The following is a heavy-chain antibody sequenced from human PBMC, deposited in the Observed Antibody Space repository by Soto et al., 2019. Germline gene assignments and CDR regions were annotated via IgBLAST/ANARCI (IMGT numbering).Heavy chain of an antibody. D-gene: IGHD3-22*01. Sequence: QVQLQESGPGLVKPSQTLSLTCTVSGGSISSGGYYWSWIRQHPGKGLEWIGYIYYSGSTYYNPSLKRRVTTSVDTSNNQFSLKLSSVTAADTAVYYCAREGIYYDSSGYYYDHYYYGMDVWGQGTTVTVSS. CDR3: AREGIYYDSSGYYYDHYYYGMDV. CDR2: IYYSGST. J-gene: IGHJ6*02. CDR1: GGSISSGGYY. V-gene: IGHV4-31*03.